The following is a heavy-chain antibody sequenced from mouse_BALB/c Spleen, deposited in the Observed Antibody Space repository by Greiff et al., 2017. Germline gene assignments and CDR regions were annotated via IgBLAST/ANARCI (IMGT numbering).Heavy chain of an antibody. V-gene: IGHV1-9*01. CDR1: GYTFSSYW. D-gene: IGHD2-3*01. Sequence: VQLQQSGAELMKPGASVKISCKATGYTFSSYWIEWVKQRPGHGLEWIGEILPGSGSTNYNEKFKGKATFTADTSSNTAYMQLSSLTSEDSAVYYCARWLLNYYAMDYWGQGTSVTVSS. CDR3: ARWLLNYYAMDY. CDR2: ILPGSGST. J-gene: IGHJ4*01.